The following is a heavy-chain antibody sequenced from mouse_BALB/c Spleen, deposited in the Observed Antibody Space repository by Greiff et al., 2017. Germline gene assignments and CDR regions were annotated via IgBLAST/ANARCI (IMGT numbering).Heavy chain of an antibody. CDR1: GFAFSRYW. J-gene: IGHJ2*01. CDR2: INPDSSTI. V-gene: IGHV4-1*02. Sequence: EVKVIESGGGLVQPGGSLKLSCAASGFAFSRYWMSWVRQAPGKGLEWIGEINPDSSTINYTPSLKDKFIISRDNAKNTLYQQMSKVRAEDTALYYCARTRDGNYESDYWGQGTTLTVSS. D-gene: IGHD2-1*01. CDR3: ARTRDGNYESDY.